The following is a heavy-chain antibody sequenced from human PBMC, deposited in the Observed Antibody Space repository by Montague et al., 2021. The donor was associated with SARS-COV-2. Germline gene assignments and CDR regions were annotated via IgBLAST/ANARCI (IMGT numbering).Heavy chain of an antibody. V-gene: IGHV4-39*07. J-gene: IGHJ6*02. Sequence: SETLSLTCTVSGGSISSSNYYWGWIRQPPGKGLEWIGSIYYSGSTYYNPSLKSRVTISVDTSKNQFSLKLSSVTAVDTAVYYCARVGRQQLVRLSGMDVWGQGTAVTVSS. CDR3: ARVGRQQLVRLSGMDV. D-gene: IGHD6-13*01. CDR1: GGSISSSNYY. CDR2: IYYSGST.